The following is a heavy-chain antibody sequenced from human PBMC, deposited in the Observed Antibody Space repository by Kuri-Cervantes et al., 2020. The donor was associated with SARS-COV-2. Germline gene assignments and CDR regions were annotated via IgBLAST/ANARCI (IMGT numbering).Heavy chain of an antibody. CDR1: GYTFTSYA. Sequence: ASVKVSCKASGYTFTSYAVHWVRQAPGQRLEWMGWSNAGNGNTKYSQEFQGRVTITRDTSASTAYMELSSLRSEDTAVYYCARGGLFEYQNWFDPWGQGTLVTVSS. V-gene: IGHV1-3*02. D-gene: IGHD3-22*01. CDR3: ARGGLFEYQNWFDP. J-gene: IGHJ5*02. CDR2: SNAGNGNT.